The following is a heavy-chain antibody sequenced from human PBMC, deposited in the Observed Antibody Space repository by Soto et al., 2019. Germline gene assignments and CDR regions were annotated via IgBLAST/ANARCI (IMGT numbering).Heavy chain of an antibody. Sequence: GGSLRLSCTASGFTFSSRAMNWVRQFPGRGLEWVSYISSSSSNIDYADSVKGRFTVSRDNAKNSLYLQMNTLRDEDTAVYYCASDRSLGSNWYYYLESWGQGTLITVSS. CDR3: ASDRSLGSNWYYYLES. V-gene: IGHV3-48*02. D-gene: IGHD1-20*01. J-gene: IGHJ4*02. CDR2: ISSSSSNI. CDR1: GFTFSSRA.